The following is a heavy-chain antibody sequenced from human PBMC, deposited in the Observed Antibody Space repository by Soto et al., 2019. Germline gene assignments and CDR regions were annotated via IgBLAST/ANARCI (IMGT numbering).Heavy chain of an antibody. CDR3: ARVSRLTGTQQAFDY. V-gene: IGHV1-69*01. CDR2: IIPIFGTA. Sequence: QVQLVQSGAEVKKPGSSVKVSCKASGGTFSSYAISWVRQAPGQGLEWMGGIIPIFGTANYAQKFQGRVTITADESTSKAYMELSRLRSEDTAVYYCARVSRLTGTQQAFDYWGQGTLVTVSS. D-gene: IGHD1-7*01. J-gene: IGHJ4*01. CDR1: GGTFSSYA.